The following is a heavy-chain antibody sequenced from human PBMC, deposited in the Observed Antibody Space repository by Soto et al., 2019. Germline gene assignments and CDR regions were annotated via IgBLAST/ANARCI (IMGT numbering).Heavy chain of an antibody. CDR3: ARSTTRPRSNIVVVVAATGAFDI. CDR2: IYTSGST. V-gene: IGHV4-4*07. Sequence: PSETLSLTCTVSGGSISSYYWSWIRQPAGKGLEWIGCIYTSGSTNYNPSLKSRVTMSVDTSKNQFSLKLSSVTAADTAVYYCARSTTRPRSNIVVVVAATGAFDIWGQGTMVTVSS. CDR1: GGSISSYY. J-gene: IGHJ3*02. D-gene: IGHD2-15*01.